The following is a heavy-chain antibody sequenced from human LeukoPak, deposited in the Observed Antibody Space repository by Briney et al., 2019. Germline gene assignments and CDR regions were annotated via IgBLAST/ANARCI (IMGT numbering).Heavy chain of an antibody. J-gene: IGHJ5*01. CDR3: ARGFGTSWFYS. D-gene: IGHD2-2*01. CDR2: INEGSSVI. CDR1: GFAFSDFL. Sequence: GGSLRLSCAASGFAFSDFLMSWVRPAPGKGLEWIAYINEGSSVIYYAVSLEGRFTVSRDKAKNSLYLQMNSLRGDDTAVYYCARGFGTSWFYSWGQGTLVTVSS. V-gene: IGHV3-11*04.